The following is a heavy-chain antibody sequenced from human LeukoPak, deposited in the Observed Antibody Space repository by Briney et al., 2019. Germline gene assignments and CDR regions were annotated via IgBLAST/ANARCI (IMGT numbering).Heavy chain of an antibody. V-gene: IGHV3-53*01. CDR1: GFTVSSNY. CDR3: ARRGSGYDDPVDY. D-gene: IGHD5-12*01. J-gene: IGHJ4*02. CDR2: IYSGGST. Sequence: HPGGSLRLSCAASGFTVSSNYMSWVRQAPGKGLEWVSIIYSGGSTFYADSVKGRFTISRDNSKNTLYLQMNSLRADDTAVYYCARRGSGYDDPVDYWGRGTLVTVSS.